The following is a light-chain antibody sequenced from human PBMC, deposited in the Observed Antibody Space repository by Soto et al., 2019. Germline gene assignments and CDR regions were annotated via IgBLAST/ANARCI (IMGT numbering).Light chain of an antibody. V-gene: IGKV3-20*01. CDR2: AA. CDR1: QSVSSSY. J-gene: IGKJ1*01. Sequence: EIVLTQSPGTLSLSPGERATLSCRASQSVSSSYLAWYQQKVGQASRLLIYAAFRAPGTPDRFSGTWSGTDFTLTISRLEPEDVAVYDCQQYVKSPWTFGQVTKVDI. CDR3: QQYVKSPWT.